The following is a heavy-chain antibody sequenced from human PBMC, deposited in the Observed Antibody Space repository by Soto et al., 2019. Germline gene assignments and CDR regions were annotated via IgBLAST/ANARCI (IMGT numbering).Heavy chain of an antibody. CDR3: ARERDGSSWSSAESLQY. J-gene: IGHJ1*01. D-gene: IGHD6-13*01. CDR1: GNIFSNYG. V-gene: IGHV1-18*01. CDR2: ISTYNANT. Sequence: GASVKVSCKASGNIFSNYGISWVRQAPGQGLEWMGWISTYNANTYYAQKFQGRVTMTTDTSTSTAYMELRSLRSDDTAVFYCARERDGSSWSSAESLQYWGQGTLVTVSS.